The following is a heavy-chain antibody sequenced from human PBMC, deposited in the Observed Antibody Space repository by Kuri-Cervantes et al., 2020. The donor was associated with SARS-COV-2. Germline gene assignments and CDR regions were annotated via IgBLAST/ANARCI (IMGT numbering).Heavy chain of an antibody. V-gene: IGHV6-1*01. J-gene: IGHJ6*03. CDR1: GDSVSSNSAA. D-gene: IGHD6-13*01. CDR3: ARGMSSSWYRSKNYYYYMDV. Sequence: SQTLSLTCPISGDSVSSNSAAWNWIRQSPSRGLEWLGRTYYRSKWYNDYAVSVKSRITINPDTSKNQFSLQLNSVTPEDTAVYYCARGMSSSWYRSKNYYYYMDVWGKGTTVTVSS. CDR2: TYYRSKWYN.